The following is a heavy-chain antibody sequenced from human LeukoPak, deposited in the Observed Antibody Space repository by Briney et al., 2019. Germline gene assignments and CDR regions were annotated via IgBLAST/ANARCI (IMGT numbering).Heavy chain of an antibody. J-gene: IGHJ4*02. V-gene: IGHV4-59*12. CDR2: IYYSGST. Sequence: SETLSLTCTVSGGSISSYYWSWIRQPPGKGLEWIGYIYYSGSTNYNPSLKSRVTISVDTSKNQFSLKLSSVTAADTAVYYCARLKPKYVWGSYQNYWGQGTLVTVSS. D-gene: IGHD3-16*02. CDR3: ARLKPKYVWGSYQNY. CDR1: GGSISSYY.